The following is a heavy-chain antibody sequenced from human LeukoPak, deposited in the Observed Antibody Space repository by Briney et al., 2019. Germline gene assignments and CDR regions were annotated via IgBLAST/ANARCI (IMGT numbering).Heavy chain of an antibody. J-gene: IGHJ3*02. CDR2: IYYSGST. V-gene: IGHV4-59*01. D-gene: IGHD5-18*01. CDR3: ARGVIQLSTDAFDI. Sequence: PSETLSLTCTVSGGSINNYYWSRIRQPPGKGLEWIGYIYYSGSTNYNPSLKSRVTISVDTSKNQFSLKLSSVTAADTAVYYCARGVIQLSTDAFDIWGQGTMVTVSS. CDR1: GGSINNYY.